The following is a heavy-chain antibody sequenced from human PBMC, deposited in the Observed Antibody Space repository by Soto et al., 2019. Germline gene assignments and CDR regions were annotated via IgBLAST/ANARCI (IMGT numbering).Heavy chain of an antibody. J-gene: IGHJ5*02. CDR3: AKDPLTRGWFDP. CDR1: GFTFAGNA. V-gene: IGHV3-23*01. Sequence: GSLRLSCAASGFTFAGNAMTWVRQAPGKGLHWVSGISAGGTTYYADSAKGRFTISRDNSKNTLYLQMNSLRADDTAVYYCAKDPLTRGWFDPWGQGTLVTVS. CDR2: ISAGGTT.